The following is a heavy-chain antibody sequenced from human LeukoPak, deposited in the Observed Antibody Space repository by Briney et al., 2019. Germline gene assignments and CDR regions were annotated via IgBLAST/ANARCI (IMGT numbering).Heavy chain of an antibody. J-gene: IGHJ4*02. V-gene: IGHV3-30*18. Sequence: GGSLRLSSAASGFTFSSYGMHWVRQAPGKGLEWVAVISYDGSNKYYADSVKGRFTISRDNSKNTLYLQMNSLRAEDTAVYYCAKDYISGWYYFDYWGQGTLVTVSS. CDR1: GFTFSSYG. CDR2: ISYDGSNK. CDR3: AKDYISGWYYFDY. D-gene: IGHD6-19*01.